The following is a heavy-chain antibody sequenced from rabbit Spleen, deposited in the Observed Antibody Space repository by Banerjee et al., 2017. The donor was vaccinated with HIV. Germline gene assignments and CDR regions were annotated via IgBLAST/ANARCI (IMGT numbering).Heavy chain of an antibody. J-gene: IGHJ4*01. D-gene: IGHD1-1*01. CDR1: GFDFTNYG. Sequence: QEQLVESGGGLVQPGGSLKLSCKASGFDFTNYGVSWVRQTPGKGLDWIGYIDPIFGSTVYASWVNGRFTISRENTQNTLYLQLNSLTVADTATYFCARDTGTHDYIDVYFNLWGPGTLVTVS. CDR3: ARDTGTHDYIDVYFNL. V-gene: IGHV1S47*01. CDR2: IDPIFGST.